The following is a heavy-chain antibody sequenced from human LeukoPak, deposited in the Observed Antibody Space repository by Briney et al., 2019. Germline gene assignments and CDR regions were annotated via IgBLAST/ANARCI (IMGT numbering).Heavy chain of an antibody. D-gene: IGHD4/OR15-4a*01. J-gene: IGHJ4*02. CDR3: AKDRIWCYPRSGPKTASLDY. V-gene: IGHV3-11*01. CDR1: GFTFSDYY. CDR2: ISSSGSTI. Sequence: GRSLRLSCAASGFTFSDYYMSWIRQAPGKGLEWVSYISSSGSTIYYADSVKGRFTISRDNAKNSLYLQMNSLRAEDTAVYYCAKDRIWCYPRSGPKTASLDYWGQGTLVTVSS.